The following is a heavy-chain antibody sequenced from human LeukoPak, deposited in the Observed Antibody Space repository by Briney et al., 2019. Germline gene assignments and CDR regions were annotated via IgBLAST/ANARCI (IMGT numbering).Heavy chain of an antibody. CDR2: INPNSGGT. CDR3: ARSYCSSTSCYGYFDY. V-gene: IGHV1-2*04. J-gene: IGHJ4*02. Sequence: ASVKVSCKASGYTFTGYYMHWVRRAPGQGLEWMGWINPNSGGTNYAQKFQGWVTMTRDTSISTAYMELSRLRSDDTAVYYCARSYCSSTSCYGYFDYWGQGTLVTVSS. CDR1: GYTFTGYY. D-gene: IGHD2-2*01.